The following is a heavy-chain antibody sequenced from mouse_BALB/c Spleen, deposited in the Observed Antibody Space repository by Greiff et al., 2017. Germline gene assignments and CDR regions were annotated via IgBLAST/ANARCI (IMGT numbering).Heavy chain of an antibody. J-gene: IGHJ3*01. CDR1: GYTFSSYW. CDR3: ARKGNYEGFAY. D-gene: IGHD2-1*01. Sequence: VQLQQSGAELMKPGASVKISCKATGYTFSSYWIEWVKQRPGHGLEWIGEILPGSGSTNYNEKFKGKATFTADTSSNTAYMQLSSLTSEDSAVYYCARKGNYEGFAYWGQGTLVTVSA. CDR2: ILPGSGST. V-gene: IGHV1-9*01.